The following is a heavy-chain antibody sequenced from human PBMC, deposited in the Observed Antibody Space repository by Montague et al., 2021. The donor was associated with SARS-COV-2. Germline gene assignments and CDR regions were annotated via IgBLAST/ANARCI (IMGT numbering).Heavy chain of an antibody. V-gene: IGHV4-59*12. Sequence: SETLSLTCTVSGGSISPNYWSWIRQSPGKGLECIGYTSYSGSTDYNPSLKSRVTISIDTSKNQFSSKLNSVTAADTAVYYCARWGEYYDSPYYYYAMDVWGQGTTVTVSS. CDR1: GGSISPNY. CDR2: TSYSGST. D-gene: IGHD3-3*01. CDR3: ARWGEYYDSPYYYYAMDV. J-gene: IGHJ6*02.